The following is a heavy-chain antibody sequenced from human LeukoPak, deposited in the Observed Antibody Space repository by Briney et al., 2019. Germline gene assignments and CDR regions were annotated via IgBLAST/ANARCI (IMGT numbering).Heavy chain of an antibody. D-gene: IGHD6-13*01. CDR2: IYEGRTT. Sequence: KPSETLSLTCTVPYDSISSSSYYWGWIRQPPGKGLQWIGSIYEGRTTYYNPSLKSRVTISVDTSKNQFSLKLSSVTAADTAVFYCARRGISQGYYMDVWGKGTTVTISS. CDR3: ARRGISQGYYMDV. J-gene: IGHJ6*03. V-gene: IGHV4-39*01. CDR1: YDSISSSSYY.